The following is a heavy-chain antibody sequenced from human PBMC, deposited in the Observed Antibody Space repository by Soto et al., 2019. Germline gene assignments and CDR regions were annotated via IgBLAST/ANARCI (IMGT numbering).Heavy chain of an antibody. CDR3: ARFSLRDFGVVNWFDP. CDR1: GGSISSSSYY. V-gene: IGHV4-39*01. CDR2: IYYSGST. D-gene: IGHD3-3*01. J-gene: IGHJ5*02. Sequence: PSETLSLTCTVSGGSISSSSYYWGWIRQPPGKGLEWIGSIYYSGSTYYNPSLKSRVTISVDTSKNQFSLKLSSVTAADTAVYYCARFSLRDFGVVNWFDPWGQGTLVTVSS.